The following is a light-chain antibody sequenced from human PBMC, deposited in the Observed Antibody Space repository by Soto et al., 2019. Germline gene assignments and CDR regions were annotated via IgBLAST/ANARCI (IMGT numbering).Light chain of an antibody. CDR2: KAS. J-gene: IGKJ1*01. CDR1: QSISSW. CDR3: QHYNSYSEA. Sequence: DIHVTQISATQSSSVVKRVIITCRASQSISSWLAWYQQKPGKAPKLLIYKASTLKSGVPSRFSGSGSGTEFTLTISSLQPDDFATYYCQHYNSYSEAFGQGTKVDIK. V-gene: IGKV1-5*03.